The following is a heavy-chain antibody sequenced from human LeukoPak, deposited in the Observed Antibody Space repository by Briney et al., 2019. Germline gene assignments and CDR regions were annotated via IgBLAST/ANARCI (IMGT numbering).Heavy chain of an antibody. CDR2: INPNSGGT. Sequence: ASVKVSCKASGYTFTGYYMHWVRQAPGQGLEWMGWINPNSGGTNYAQKFQGRVTMTRDTSISTAYMELSRLRSDDTAVYYCARVYNPLVYYMDVWGKGTTVTVSS. CDR1: GYTFTGYY. D-gene: IGHD1-1*01. CDR3: ARVYNPLVYYMDV. J-gene: IGHJ6*03. V-gene: IGHV1-2*02.